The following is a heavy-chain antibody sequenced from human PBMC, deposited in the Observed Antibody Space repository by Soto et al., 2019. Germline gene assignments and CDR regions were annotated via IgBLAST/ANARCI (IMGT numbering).Heavy chain of an antibody. V-gene: IGHV6-1*01. J-gene: IGHJ6*02. D-gene: IGHD2-21*02. Sequence: QVQLQQSGPGLVKPSQTLSLTCAISGYSVSSNSAAWNWIRQSPSRGLEWLGRAYYRSQWYYDSVVFVRSRIPVIPDTSKTQFSLQLSSVTPEDTAVYFCTKQKGDSRTYNGIDVWGQGTTVIVSS. CDR2: AYYRSQWYY. CDR3: TKQKGDSRTYNGIDV. CDR1: GYSVSSNSAA.